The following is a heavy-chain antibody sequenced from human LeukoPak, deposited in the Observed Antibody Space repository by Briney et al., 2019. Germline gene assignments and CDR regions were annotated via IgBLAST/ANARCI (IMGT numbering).Heavy chain of an antibody. CDR1: GYSITSNW. V-gene: IGHV5-51*01. CDR2: IYPGDSGT. Sequence: GESLKISCKASGYSITSNWIGWVRQMSGKGLEWMGIIYPGDSGTRYSPTFQGQVTISVDKSISTAYLQWSSLKASDTAMYYCARLGGLGTSWLVDYWGQGTLVTVSP. J-gene: IGHJ4*02. CDR3: ARLGGLGTSWLVDY. D-gene: IGHD3-16*01.